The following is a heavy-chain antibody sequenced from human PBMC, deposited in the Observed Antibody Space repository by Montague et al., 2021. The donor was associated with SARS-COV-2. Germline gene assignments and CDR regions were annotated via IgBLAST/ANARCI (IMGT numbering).Heavy chain of an antibody. CDR1: GGPISGSSDH. CDR2: VDYSGNT. D-gene: IGHD5-18*01. Sequence: SETLSLTCTVTGGPISGSSDHWGWLRQSPGKGLEWIASVDYSGNTYYSLYLKSRLTISGDTSKYQFYLKLNSVTAADMDLYYCASREYSYGCGDWGQGTLVTVSS. CDR3: ASREYSYGCGD. J-gene: IGHJ4*02. V-gene: IGHV4-39*01.